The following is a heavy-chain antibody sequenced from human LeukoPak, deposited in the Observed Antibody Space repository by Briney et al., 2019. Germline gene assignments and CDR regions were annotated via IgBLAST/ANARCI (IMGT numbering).Heavy chain of an antibody. J-gene: IGHJ6*03. CDR3: ASGRTIFYYYMDV. D-gene: IGHD3-3*02. CDR1: GYTFTSYY. CDR2: INPTGGST. Sequence: ASVKVSCKASGYTFTSYYMHWVRQAPGEGLEWMGIINPTGGSTSYAQKFQGRVTMTRDTSTSTVYMEPSRLRSDDTAVYYCASGRTIFYYYMDVWGKGTTVTISS. V-gene: IGHV1-46*01.